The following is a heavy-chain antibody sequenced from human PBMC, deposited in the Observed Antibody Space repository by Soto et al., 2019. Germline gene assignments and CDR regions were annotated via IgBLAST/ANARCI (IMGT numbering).Heavy chain of an antibody. V-gene: IGHV4-31*03. CDR2: IYYSGST. Sequence: QVQLQESGPGLVKPSQTLSLTCTVSGGSISSGGSYWSWIRQHPGQGLEWIGYIYYSGSTYYNPSLKSRVTISVDTSKNRFSLKLRSVTAADTAVYYCASGTYSSGWSDYFDYWGQGTLVTVSS. CDR1: GGSISSGGSY. CDR3: ASGTYSSGWSDYFDY. J-gene: IGHJ4*02. D-gene: IGHD6-19*01.